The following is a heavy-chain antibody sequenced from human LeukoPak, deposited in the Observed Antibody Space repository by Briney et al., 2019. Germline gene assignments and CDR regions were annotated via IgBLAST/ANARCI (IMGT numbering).Heavy chain of an antibody. CDR2: ISSSSSTI. J-gene: IGHJ4*02. D-gene: IGHD5-18*01. V-gene: IGHV3-48*01. CDR3: ARGGRGYNPHAPDDY. CDR1: GFTFSSYS. Sequence: SGGSLRLSCAASGFTFSSYSMNWVRQAPGKGLEWVSYISSSSSTIYYADSVKGRFTISRDNAKNSLYLQMNSLRAEDTAVYYCARGGRGYNPHAPDDYWGQGTLVTVSS.